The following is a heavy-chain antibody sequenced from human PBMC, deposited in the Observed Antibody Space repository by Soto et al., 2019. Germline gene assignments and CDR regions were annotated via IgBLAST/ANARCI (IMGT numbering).Heavy chain of an antibody. CDR1: GGSISSYY. D-gene: IGHD4-17*01. CDR3: ARRCYGDYVRGFYYYMDV. J-gene: IGHJ6*03. Sequence: SETLSLTCTVSGGSISSYYWSWIRQPPGKGLEWIGYIYYSGSTNYNPSLKSRVTISVDTSKNQFSLKLSSVTAADTAVYYCARRCYGDYVRGFYYYMDVWGKGTTVTVSS. CDR2: IYYSGST. V-gene: IGHV4-59*08.